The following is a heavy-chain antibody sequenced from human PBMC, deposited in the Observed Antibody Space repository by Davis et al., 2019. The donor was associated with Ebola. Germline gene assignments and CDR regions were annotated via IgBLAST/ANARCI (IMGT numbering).Heavy chain of an antibody. CDR2: ITSNGGST. CDR3: ARAAFDY. CDR1: GFTFSTYT. J-gene: IGHJ4*02. D-gene: IGHD6-25*01. V-gene: IGHV3-64*01. Sequence: PGGSLRLSCAASGFTFSTYTMHWVRQAPGKGLEYVSGITSNGGSTYYANSVKGRLTISRDNSKNTVYLQMGSLRAEDMAVYYCARAAFDYWGQGTLVTVSS.